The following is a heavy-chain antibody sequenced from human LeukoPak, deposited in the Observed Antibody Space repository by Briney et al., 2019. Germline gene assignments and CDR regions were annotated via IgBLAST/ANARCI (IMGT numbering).Heavy chain of an antibody. Sequence: GGSLSLSCAASGFTFSTHWMSWVRQIPEKGLEWVANIKQDGSEKHYVDSVRGRFTISRDNAESSLYLQMNSLRAEDTAVYYCASDFGSGSFFAYWGQGTLVTVSS. CDR2: IKQDGSEK. CDR3: ASDFGSGSFFAY. V-gene: IGHV3-7*03. D-gene: IGHD3-10*01. CDR1: GFTFSTHW. J-gene: IGHJ4*02.